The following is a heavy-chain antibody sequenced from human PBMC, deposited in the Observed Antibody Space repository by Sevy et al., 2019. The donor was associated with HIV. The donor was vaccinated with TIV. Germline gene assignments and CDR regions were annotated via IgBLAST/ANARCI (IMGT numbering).Heavy chain of an antibody. CDR1: GFTFSSYW. CDR2: IKEDGSEK. V-gene: IGHV3-7*01. Sequence: GESLKISCAASGFTFSSYWMSWVRQAPGKGLEWVANIKEDGSEKYYVDSVKGRFTISRDNAKNSLYLKMNSLRAEDTAVYYCAREGHSSSWYGGDYYYGMDVWGQGTTVTVSS. J-gene: IGHJ6*02. D-gene: IGHD6-13*01. CDR3: AREGHSSSWYGGDYYYGMDV.